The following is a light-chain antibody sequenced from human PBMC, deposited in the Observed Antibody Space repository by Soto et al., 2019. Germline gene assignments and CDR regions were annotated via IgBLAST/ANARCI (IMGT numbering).Light chain of an antibody. J-gene: IGLJ2*01. CDR2: EVS. CDR1: SSDVGGYNY. Sequence: QSALTQPPSASGSPGQSVTISCTGTSSDVGGYNYVSWYQQHPGKAPKLMIYEVSNRPSGVSDRFSGSKSGNTASLTVSGLQAEDEADYYCSSYAGSNFVVFGGGTKLTVL. CDR3: SSYAGSNFVV. V-gene: IGLV2-8*01.